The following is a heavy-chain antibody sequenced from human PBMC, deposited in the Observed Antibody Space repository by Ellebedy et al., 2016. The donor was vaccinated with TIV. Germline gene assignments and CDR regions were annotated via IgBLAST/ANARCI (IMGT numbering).Heavy chain of an antibody. J-gene: IGHJ3*02. V-gene: IGHV3-23*01. D-gene: IGHD2-15*01. CDR1: GFSFSNFW. CDR3: AKGRVAAHKEAAFDI. CDR2: ISGSGGST. Sequence: GESLKISCAAWGFSFSNFWMSWVRQAPGKGVEWVSAISGSGGSTYYADSVKGRFTISRDNSKNTLYLQMNSLRAEDTAVYYCAKGRVAAHKEAAFDIWGQGTMVTVSS.